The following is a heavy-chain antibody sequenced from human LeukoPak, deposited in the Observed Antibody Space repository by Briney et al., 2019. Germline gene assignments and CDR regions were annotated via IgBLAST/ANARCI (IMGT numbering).Heavy chain of an antibody. Sequence: TSETLSLTCAVSGYSISSGYYWGWIRQPPRKGMEWIGSIYHSGSTYYNPSLKSRVTISVDTSKNQFSLKLSSVTAADTAVYYCARSSDGVRSDYWGQGTLVTVSS. D-gene: IGHD3-10*01. CDR3: ARSSDGVRSDY. CDR1: GYSISSGYY. V-gene: IGHV4-38-2*01. J-gene: IGHJ4*02. CDR2: IYHSGST.